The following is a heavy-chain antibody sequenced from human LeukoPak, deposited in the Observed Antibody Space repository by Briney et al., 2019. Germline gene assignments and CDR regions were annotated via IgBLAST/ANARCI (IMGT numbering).Heavy chain of an antibody. CDR2: IRRKTDGETT. CDR3: VTDLVIKGYFDY. Sequence: GGSLRLSCAASGFTFSNVWMSWVRQVPGKGLEWVGRIRRKTDGETTDHAAPVKGRFTISGDDSKNTLYLQMNSLKTEDTAVYYCVTDLVIKGYFDYWGQGALVTVSS. D-gene: IGHD2-21*01. J-gene: IGHJ4*02. V-gene: IGHV3-15*01. CDR1: GFTFSNVW.